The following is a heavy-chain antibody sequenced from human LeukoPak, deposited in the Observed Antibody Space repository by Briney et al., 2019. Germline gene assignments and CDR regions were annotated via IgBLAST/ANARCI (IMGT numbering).Heavy chain of an antibody. CDR2: IKSKTDGGTT. CDR3: TTEPYYYDGSGHSV. V-gene: IGHV3-15*01. J-gene: IGHJ4*02. Sequence: GGSLRLSCAASGFTFSNASMSWVRQAPGKGLEWVGRIKSKTDGGTTDYAAPVKGRFTISRDDSKNTLYLQMNSLKTEDTAVYYCTTEPYYYDGSGHSVWGQGTLVTVSS. CDR1: GFTFSNAS. D-gene: IGHD3-22*01.